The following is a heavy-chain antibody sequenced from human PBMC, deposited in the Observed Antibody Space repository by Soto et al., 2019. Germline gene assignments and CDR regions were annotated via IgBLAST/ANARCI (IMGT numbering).Heavy chain of an antibody. CDR3: AGSYGSGYRAFDY. CDR1: GDTFNFYS. J-gene: IGHJ4*02. Sequence: QVQLVQSGAEVKRPGSSVKVSCKASGDTFNFYSINWVRQAPGLGLEWMGRVNPIVSRSNYAQKFQGRVTMTADKSTSTAYMELSSLRSGDTAIYYCAGSYGSGYRAFDYWGQGALVTVSS. V-gene: IGHV1-69*02. D-gene: IGHD3-10*01. CDR2: VNPIVSRS.